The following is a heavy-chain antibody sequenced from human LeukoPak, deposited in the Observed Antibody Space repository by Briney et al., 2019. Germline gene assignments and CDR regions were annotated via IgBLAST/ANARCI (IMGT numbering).Heavy chain of an antibody. CDR1: GGSFSGYY. Sequence: SETLSLTCAVYGGSFSGYYWSWIRQPPGKGLEWIGEINHSGSTNYNPSLTSRVTISVDTSKNQFSLKLSSVTAADTAVYDCARDGEGIVGATDVWGQGTLVTVSS. CDR3: ARDGEGIVGATDV. CDR2: INHSGST. V-gene: IGHV4-34*01. D-gene: IGHD1-26*01. J-gene: IGHJ3*01.